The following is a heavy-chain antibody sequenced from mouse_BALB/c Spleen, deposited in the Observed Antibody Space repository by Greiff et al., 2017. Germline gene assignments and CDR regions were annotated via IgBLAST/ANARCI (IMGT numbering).Heavy chain of an antibody. CDR1: GFTFSSFG. CDR3: AREGATVDYAMDY. CDR2: ISSGSSTI. J-gene: IGHJ4*01. D-gene: IGHD1-1*01. Sequence: EVQVVESGGGLVQPGGSRKLSCAASGFTFSSFGMHWVRQAPEKGLEWVAYISSGSSTIYYADTVKGRFTISRDNPKNTLFLQMTSLRSEDTAMYYCAREGATVDYAMDYWGQGTSVTVSS. V-gene: IGHV5-17*02.